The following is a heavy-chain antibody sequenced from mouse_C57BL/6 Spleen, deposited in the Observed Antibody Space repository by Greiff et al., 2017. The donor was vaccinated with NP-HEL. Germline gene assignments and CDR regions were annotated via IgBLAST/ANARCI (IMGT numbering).Heavy chain of an antibody. CDR1: GFTFSDYY. V-gene: IGHV5-16*01. CDR3: ARVYGSTFDY. J-gene: IGHJ2*01. CDR2: LNYDAILP. Sequence: DVHLVESEGGLVQPGSSMKLSCTASGFTFSDYYMAWVRQVPEKSLESVLKLNYDAILPSYLSSFHLLFIVSRDNAKNILYLQMSSLKSEDTATYYCARVYGSTFDYWGQGTTLTVSS. D-gene: IGHD1-1*01.